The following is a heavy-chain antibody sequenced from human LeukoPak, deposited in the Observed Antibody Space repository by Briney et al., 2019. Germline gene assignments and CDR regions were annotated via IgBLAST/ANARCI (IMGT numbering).Heavy chain of an antibody. D-gene: IGHD3-10*01. V-gene: IGHV1-18*01. J-gene: IGHJ4*02. CDR1: GYTFTSYG. Sequence: ASVKVSCKASGYTFTSYGISWVRQAPGQGLEWMGWISAYNGNTNYAQKLQGRVTMTTDTSTSTAYMELRSLRSDDTAVYYCARNYYGSGSYYGAFDYWGQGTLVTVSS. CDR3: ARNYYGSGSYYGAFDY. CDR2: ISAYNGNT.